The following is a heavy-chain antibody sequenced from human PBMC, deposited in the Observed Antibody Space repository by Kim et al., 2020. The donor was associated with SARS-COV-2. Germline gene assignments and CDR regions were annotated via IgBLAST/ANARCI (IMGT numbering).Heavy chain of an antibody. CDR1: GGSISSSSYY. CDR3: ARHSVVTPSWASDY. J-gene: IGHJ4*02. V-gene: IGHV4-39*01. Sequence: SETLSLTCTVSGGSISSSSYYWGWIRQPPGKGLEWIGSIYYSGSTYYNPSLKSRVTISVDTSKNQFSLKLSSVTAADTAVYYCARHSVVTPSWASDYWGQGTLVTVSS. CDR2: IYYSGST. D-gene: IGHD2-21*02.